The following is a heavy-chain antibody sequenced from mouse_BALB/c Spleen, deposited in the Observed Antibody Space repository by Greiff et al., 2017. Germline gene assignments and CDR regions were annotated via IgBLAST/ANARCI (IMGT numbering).Heavy chain of an antibody. CDR1: GFTFSSYA. J-gene: IGHJ4*01. V-gene: IGHV5-6-5*01. CDR3: ARAYDYEDYAMDY. Sequence: EVMLVESGGGLVKPGGSLKLSCAASGFTFSSYAMSWVRQTPEKRLEWVASISSGGSTYYPDSVKGRFTISRDNARNILYLQMSSLRSEDTAMYYCARAYDYEDYAMDYWGQGTSVTVSS. D-gene: IGHD2-4*01. CDR2: ISSGGST.